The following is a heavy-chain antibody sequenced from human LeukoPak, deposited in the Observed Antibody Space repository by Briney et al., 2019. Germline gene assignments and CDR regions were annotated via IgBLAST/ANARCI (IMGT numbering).Heavy chain of an antibody. D-gene: IGHD3-3*01. CDR2: ISSSSYI. CDR1: GFTFSSYS. J-gene: IGHJ4*02. Sequence: GGSLRLSCAASGFTFSSYSMNWVRQAPGKGLEWVSSISSSSYIHYADSVKGRFTISRDNSKNSLYLQMNSLRTEDTALYYCAKDEDFWSGYASHWGQGTLVTVSS. V-gene: IGHV3-21*04. CDR3: AKDEDFWSGYASH.